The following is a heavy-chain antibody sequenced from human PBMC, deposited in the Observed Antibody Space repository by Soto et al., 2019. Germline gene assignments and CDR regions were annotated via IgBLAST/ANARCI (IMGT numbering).Heavy chain of an antibody. J-gene: IGHJ5*02. CDR2: ISGSGGST. V-gene: IGHV3-23*01. CDR3: AKDKERSSWHLRPIWFDP. CDR1: GFTFSSYA. Sequence: PGGSLRLSCAASGFTFSSYAMSWVRQAPGKGLEWVSAISGSGGSTYYADSVKGRFTISRDNSKNTLYLQMNSLRAEDTAVYYCAKDKERSSWHLRPIWFDPWGQGTLVTVSS. D-gene: IGHD6-13*01.